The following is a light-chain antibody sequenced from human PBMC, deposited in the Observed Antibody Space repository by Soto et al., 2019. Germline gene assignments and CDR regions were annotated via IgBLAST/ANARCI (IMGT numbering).Light chain of an antibody. Sequence: EVVLTQSPVTLSLSPGERATLSCRASQSFRGLLAWYQQKPGQAPRLLIYDAYNRATGIPPRFSGSGSGTDFTLTISSLEPEDFAVYYCQQYGSQGFTFGPGTKVDIK. J-gene: IGKJ3*01. CDR2: DAY. V-gene: IGKV3-11*01. CDR1: QSFRGL. CDR3: QQYGSQGFT.